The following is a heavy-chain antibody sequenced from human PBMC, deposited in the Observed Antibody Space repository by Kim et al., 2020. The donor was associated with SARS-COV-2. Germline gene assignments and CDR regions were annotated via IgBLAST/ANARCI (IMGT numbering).Heavy chain of an antibody. CDR1: GLTFSNYA. CDR2: VSSGGGST. Sequence: GGSLRLSCVASGLTFSNYAMSWVRQAPGKGLEWVSTVSSGGGSTDDTASVKGRFTISRDNSRKMLYLQMNSRRAEDTAVYYCTKIGFIGWFRPHWYFDLWGRGTLVTVSS. V-gene: IGHV3-23*01. J-gene: IGHJ2*01. CDR3: TKIGFIGWFRPHWYFDL. D-gene: IGHD3-10*01.